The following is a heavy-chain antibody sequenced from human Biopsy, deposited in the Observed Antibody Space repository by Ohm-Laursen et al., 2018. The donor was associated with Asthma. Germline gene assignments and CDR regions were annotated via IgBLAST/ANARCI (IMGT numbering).Heavy chain of an antibody. J-gene: IGHJ5*01. D-gene: IGHD1-1*01. CDR3: ARHWSGNGWHDIYNWFDP. CDR1: SGSGGYMRSGNYY. CDR2: VYYTGNT. V-gene: IGHV4-39*01. Sequence: PSDTLSLTCSLSSGSGGYMRSGNYYWAWIRQPPGKRLEWVGSVYYTGNTYYNQSLKSRLSLSVDTSRSQFSLRLRSVTAADTAVYFCARHWSGNGWHDIYNWFDPWGQGTQVTVSS.